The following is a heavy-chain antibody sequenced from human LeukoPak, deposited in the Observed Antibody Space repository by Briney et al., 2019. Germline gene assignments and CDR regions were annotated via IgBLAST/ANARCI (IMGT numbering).Heavy chain of an antibody. J-gene: IGHJ3*01. CDR2: IHPNSGNT. Sequence: ASVKVSCKTSGYSFNNYDISWLRQASGQGLERVGWIHPNSGNTDYPQKFQGRVTITRDTSKRMAYMELSRLRSDDTAIYYCARGGRYLPFWGQGTMVIVSS. CDR3: ARGGRYLPF. CDR1: GYSFNNYD. D-gene: IGHD3-16*02. V-gene: IGHV1-8*03.